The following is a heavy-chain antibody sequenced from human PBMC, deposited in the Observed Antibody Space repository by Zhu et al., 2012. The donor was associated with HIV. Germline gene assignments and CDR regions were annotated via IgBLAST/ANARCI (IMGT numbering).Heavy chain of an antibody. CDR3: AREWSAFDI. D-gene: IGHD3-3*01. CDR1: RLRQSLQ. CDR2: SITVGAP. V-gene: IGHV4-59*02. Sequence: QVQLQESGPRTGEAFGDPVAHLHWLWRLRQSLQMELDPAAPREGTGVDWGISITVGAPTTTPPSRVRVTISVDTSKNQFSLKLTSVTAADTAVYYCAREWSAFDIWGQGAMVAVSS. J-gene: IGHJ3*02.